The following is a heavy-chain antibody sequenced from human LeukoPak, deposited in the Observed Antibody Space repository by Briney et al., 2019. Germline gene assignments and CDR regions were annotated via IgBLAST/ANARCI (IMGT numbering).Heavy chain of an antibody. CDR2: MNPNSGNT. Sequence: ASVNASCKASGYTRTSYDIYWVRQATGQGLEWMGWMNPNSGNTGYAQKFQGRVTITRNTSISTAYMELSSLRSEDTAVYYCARFSITMVRGVFSQWMRVWGKEPRVTVSS. V-gene: IGHV1-8*03. CDR1: GYTRTSYD. D-gene: IGHD3-10*01. CDR3: ARFSITMVRGVFSQWMRV. J-gene: IGHJ6*04.